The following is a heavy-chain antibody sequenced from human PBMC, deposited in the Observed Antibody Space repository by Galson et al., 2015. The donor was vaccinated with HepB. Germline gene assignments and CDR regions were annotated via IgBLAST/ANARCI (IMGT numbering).Heavy chain of an antibody. CDR2: INPHSGGT. CDR3: ARGDSIYGMDV. Sequence: SVKVSCKASGYTFTGNYMHWVRQAPGQGLEWMGWINPHSGGTDYVQKFLGRVTMTRDTSISTAYMELSRLNYDDTAAYYCARGDSIYGMDVWGQGTTVTVSS. V-gene: IGHV1-2*02. J-gene: IGHJ6*02. D-gene: IGHD2/OR15-2a*01. CDR1: GYTFTGNY.